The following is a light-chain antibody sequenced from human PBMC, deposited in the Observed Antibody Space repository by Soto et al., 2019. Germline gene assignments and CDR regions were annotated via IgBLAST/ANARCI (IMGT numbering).Light chain of an antibody. J-gene: IGKJ4*01. Sequence: DIQMTQSPSSVSASVGDTVTVSCRASQVISSWLAWYQQKPGRAPHLLIYKASTLQTGVPSRFSGSGSGTDFTLTITTLQPEDFATYYCHQASSFPLSFGGGTKVEIK. CDR3: HQASSFPLS. CDR1: QVISSW. V-gene: IGKV1-12*01. CDR2: KAS.